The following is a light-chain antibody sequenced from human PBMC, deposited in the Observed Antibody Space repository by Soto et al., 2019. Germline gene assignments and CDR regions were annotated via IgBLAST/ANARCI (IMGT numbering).Light chain of an antibody. V-gene: IGLV7-46*01. CDR3: LLSYSGARGVV. CDR2: DTS. CDR1: TGAVTSGHY. J-gene: IGLJ2*01. Sequence: QAVVTQEPSLTVSQGGTVTLTCGSSTGAVTSGHYPYWFQQKPGQAPRTLIYDTSNKHSWTPARFSGSLLGGKAALTLSGAQPEDEAEYYCLLSYSGARGVVFGGGTKLTVL.